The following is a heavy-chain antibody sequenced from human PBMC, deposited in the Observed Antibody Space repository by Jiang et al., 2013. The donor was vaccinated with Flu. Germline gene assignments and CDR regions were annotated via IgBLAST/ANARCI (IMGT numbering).Heavy chain of an antibody. D-gene: IGHD3-10*01. CDR3: AHSRPMVRGQTETGGLGYYFDY. V-gene: IGHV2-5*01. Sequence: KPTQTLTLTCTFSGFSLSTSGVGVGWIRQPPGKALEWLALIYWNDDKRYSPSLKSRLTITKDTSKNQVVLTMTNMDPVDTATYYCAHSRPMVRGQTETGGLGYYFDYWGQGTLVTVSS. CDR2: IYWNDDK. J-gene: IGHJ4*02. CDR1: GFSLSTSGVG.